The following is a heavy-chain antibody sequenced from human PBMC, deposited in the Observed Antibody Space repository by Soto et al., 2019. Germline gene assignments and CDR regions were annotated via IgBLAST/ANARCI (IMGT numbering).Heavy chain of an antibody. CDR2: IYYSGST. J-gene: IGHJ3*02. CDR1: GGSISSRSYY. D-gene: IGHD2-15*01. Sequence: SETLSLTCTVSGGSISSRSYYWGWIRQPPGKGLEWIGSIYYSGSTYYNPYLQSRVTISVDTSKNQFSLKLSSVTAADTAVYYCARTNRILDAFDIWGQGTMVTVSS. V-gene: IGHV4-39*01. CDR3: ARTNRILDAFDI.